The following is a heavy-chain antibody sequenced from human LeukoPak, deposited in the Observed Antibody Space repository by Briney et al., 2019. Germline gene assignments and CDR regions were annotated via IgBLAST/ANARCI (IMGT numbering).Heavy chain of an antibody. CDR3: AKTGAPMGGY. CDR1: GGSLSGDNYY. V-gene: IGHV4-61*01. Sequence: PSETLSLTCTPSGGSLSGDNYYWSWIRQPPGKGLQWIAYISLSGSTNYNPSLKSRVTISLDTSKNQFSLRLTSVTAADMAVYYCAKTGAPMGGYWGQGTLVTVSS. D-gene: IGHD3-16*01. CDR2: ISLSGST. J-gene: IGHJ4*02.